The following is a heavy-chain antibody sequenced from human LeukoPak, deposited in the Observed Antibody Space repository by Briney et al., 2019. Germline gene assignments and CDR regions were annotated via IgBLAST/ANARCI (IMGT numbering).Heavy chain of an antibody. V-gene: IGHV5-10-1*01. CDR3: VRQPPGVYDTTQNWFDP. D-gene: IGHD3-22*01. CDR1: GYSFPGYW. Sequence: GESLKISSKVSGYSFPGYWITWVRQVPGKGLEWMGRIAPSDSYTNYNPSFEGHVTMSVEKSITTVYLQWSSLKASDTAMYYCVRQPPGVYDTTQNWFDPWGQGTLVTVSS. J-gene: IGHJ5*02. CDR2: IAPSDSYT.